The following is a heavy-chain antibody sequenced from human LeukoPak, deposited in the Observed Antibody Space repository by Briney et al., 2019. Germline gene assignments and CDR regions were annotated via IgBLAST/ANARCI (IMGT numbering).Heavy chain of an antibody. Sequence: ASVKVSCKISGYTLTELSMHWVRQPIGKGVEGMGGFVPEDGETIYAQKFQESVTMTEDTSTDTAYMELSSLRSEDTAVYYCATILQRGYSYGGFDPWGQGTLVTVSS. J-gene: IGHJ5*02. CDR2: FVPEDGET. CDR1: GYTLTELS. D-gene: IGHD5-18*01. V-gene: IGHV1-24*01. CDR3: ATILQRGYSYGGFDP.